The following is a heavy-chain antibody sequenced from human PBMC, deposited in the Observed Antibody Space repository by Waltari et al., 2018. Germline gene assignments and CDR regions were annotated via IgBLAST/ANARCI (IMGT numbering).Heavy chain of an antibody. V-gene: IGHV3-30*18. Sequence: QVQLLESGGGVVQPGRSLRLSCAASGFTFSSYGMQWVRQAPGKGLEWVAVISDDGSNKYYADSVKGLFTISRDNSKNTLYLQMNSLRAEDTAVYYCAKLLYYYDSSGVDYWGQGTLVTVSS. D-gene: IGHD3-22*01. CDR2: ISDDGSNK. J-gene: IGHJ4*02. CDR3: AKLLYYYDSSGVDY. CDR1: GFTFSSYG.